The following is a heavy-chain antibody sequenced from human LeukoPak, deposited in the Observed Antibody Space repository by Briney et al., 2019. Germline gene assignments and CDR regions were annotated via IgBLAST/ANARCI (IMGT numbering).Heavy chain of an antibody. Sequence: SETLSLTCSVSGGSISSYYWSWIRQPPQKGLEWIGYIFSNGATNYNPSLKSRVTISVDTSKNQFSLKLSSVTAADTAVYYCAREPIGSSGSFDYWGQGTLVTVSS. V-gene: IGHV4-59*01. CDR3: AREPIGSSGSFDY. CDR1: GGSISSYY. D-gene: IGHD6-19*01. CDR2: IFSNGAT. J-gene: IGHJ4*02.